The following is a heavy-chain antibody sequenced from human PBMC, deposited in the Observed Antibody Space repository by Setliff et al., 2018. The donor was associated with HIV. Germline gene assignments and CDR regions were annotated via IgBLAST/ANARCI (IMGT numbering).Heavy chain of an antibody. CDR2: IIPILNVA. Sequence: ASVKVSCKTSRGTFTTYAFSWVRQAPGQGLEWMGGIIPILNVAKYPQKFHGRVTITADKSTSTVYMELSSLRSEDTAMYYCARVLKGYSSSYEAFDIWGQGTKGTVSS. CDR1: RGTFTTYA. CDR3: ARVLKGYSSSYEAFDI. V-gene: IGHV1-69*10. D-gene: IGHD6-13*01. J-gene: IGHJ3*02.